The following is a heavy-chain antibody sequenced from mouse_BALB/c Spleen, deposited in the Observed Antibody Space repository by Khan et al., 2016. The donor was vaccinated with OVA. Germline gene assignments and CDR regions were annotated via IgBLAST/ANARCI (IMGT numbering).Heavy chain of an antibody. CDR2: INPSTGYT. J-gene: IGHJ2*01. CDR1: GYTFTNYW. D-gene: IGHD1-1*01. V-gene: IGHV1-7*01. CDR3: ARRGLRWDFDY. Sequence: QVRLQQSGAELAKPGASVKMSCKASGYTFTNYWILWIKQRPGQGLEWIGYINPSTGYTEYNQNFKDKATLTAAISSSTAYMQLSSLTSEDSAVYYCARRGLRWDFDYWGQGTTLTVSS.